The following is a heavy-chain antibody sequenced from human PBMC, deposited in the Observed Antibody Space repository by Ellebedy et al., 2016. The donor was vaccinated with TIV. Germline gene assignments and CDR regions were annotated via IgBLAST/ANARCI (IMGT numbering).Heavy chain of an antibody. CDR1: GFTFDDYT. V-gene: IGHV3-43*01. Sequence: GGSLRLSCLASGFTFDDYTMHWVRQAPGKGLEWVSLISWDGASTYYADSVKGRFTISRDNTKSSLYLQMNSLRIEDTASYYCVKDARYCSGHSCYSFFYYMDVWGKGTTVTVS. CDR2: ISWDGAST. D-gene: IGHD2-15*01. J-gene: IGHJ6*03. CDR3: VKDARYCSGHSCYSFFYYMDV.